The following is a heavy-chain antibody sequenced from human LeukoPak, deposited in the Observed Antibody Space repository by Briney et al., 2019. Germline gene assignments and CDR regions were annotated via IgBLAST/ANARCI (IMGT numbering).Heavy chain of an antibody. CDR2: IYSGGST. V-gene: IGHV3-53*05. CDR3: ARVASGSLSRPGH. Sequence: GGSLRLSCAASGFTVSSNYMSWVRQAPGKGLEWVSVIYSGGSTYYADSVKGRFTISRDNSKNTLYLQMNSLRAEDTAVYYCARVASGSLSRPGHWGQGTLVTVSS. J-gene: IGHJ4*02. CDR1: GFTVSSNY. D-gene: IGHD3-3*01.